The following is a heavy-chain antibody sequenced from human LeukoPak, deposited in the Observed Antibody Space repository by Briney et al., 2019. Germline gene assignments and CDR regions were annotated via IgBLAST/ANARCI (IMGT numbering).Heavy chain of an antibody. CDR3: ARDSNYDFWSGPLRWFDP. CDR1: GYTFTGYY. D-gene: IGHD3-3*01. CDR2: INPNSGGT. Sequence: ASVKVSCKASGYTFTGYYMHWVRQAPGQGLEWMGWINPNSGGTNYAQKFQGRVTMTRDTSISTAYMELSRLRSDDTAVYYCARDSNYDFWSGPLRWFDPWGQGTLVTVSS. J-gene: IGHJ5*02. V-gene: IGHV1-2*02.